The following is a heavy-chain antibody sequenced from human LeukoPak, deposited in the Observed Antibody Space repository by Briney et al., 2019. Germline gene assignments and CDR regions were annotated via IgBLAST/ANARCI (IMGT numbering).Heavy chain of an antibody. CDR3: ARKDPGYSGYSDFDY. Sequence: GSLRLSCAASGFTFSNAWMSWVRQAPGKGLEWIGSIYYSGSTYYNPSLKSRVTISLDTSKNQFSLKLSSVTAADTAIYYCARKDPGYSGYSDFDYWGQGTLVTVSS. CDR1: GFTFSNAW. D-gene: IGHD5-12*01. CDR2: IYYSGST. J-gene: IGHJ4*02. V-gene: IGHV4-38-2*01.